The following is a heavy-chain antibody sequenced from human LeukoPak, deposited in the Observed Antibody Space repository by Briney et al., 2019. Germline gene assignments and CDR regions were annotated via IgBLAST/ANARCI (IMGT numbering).Heavy chain of an antibody. CDR2: ISSSSSYI. V-gene: IGHV3-21*01. CDR3: AKDHNYASGSSYLVGPHYYYMDV. J-gene: IGHJ6*03. Sequence: PGGSLRLSCAASGFTFSGYEMNWVRQAPGKGLEWVSSISSSSSYIYYADSVKGRFTISRDNAKNSLYLQMNSLRAEDTAVYYCAKDHNYASGSSYLVGPHYYYMDVWGKGTTVTISS. CDR1: GFTFSGYE. D-gene: IGHD3-10*01.